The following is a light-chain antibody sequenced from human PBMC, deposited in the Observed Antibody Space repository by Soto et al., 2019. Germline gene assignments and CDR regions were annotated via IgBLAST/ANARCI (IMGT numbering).Light chain of an antibody. V-gene: IGLV2-14*01. Sequence: SALTQPASVSGSPGQSIAISCTGTRSDVGSYKYVSWFQQHPGKAPKLVIYEVNNRPSGVSNRFSGSKSGNTASLTISGLQAEDEADYYCSSFTTTYTGVFGGGTKLTVL. CDR3: SSFTTTYTGV. CDR1: RSDVGSYKY. CDR2: EVN. J-gene: IGLJ3*02.